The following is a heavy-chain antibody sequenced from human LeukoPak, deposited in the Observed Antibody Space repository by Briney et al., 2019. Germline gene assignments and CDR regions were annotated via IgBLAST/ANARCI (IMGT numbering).Heavy chain of an antibody. J-gene: IGHJ4*02. D-gene: IGHD3-16*02. V-gene: IGHV4-39*01. CDR3: AASQYYDYVWGSYGFDY. Sequence: SETLSLTCTVSGGSISSSSYYWGWIRQPPGKGLEGIGSINYSGSTYYNPSLKSRVTISVDKSKNQFSLKLSSVTAADTAVYYCAASQYYDYVWGSYGFDYWGQGTLVTVSS. CDR2: INYSGST. CDR1: GGSISSSSYY.